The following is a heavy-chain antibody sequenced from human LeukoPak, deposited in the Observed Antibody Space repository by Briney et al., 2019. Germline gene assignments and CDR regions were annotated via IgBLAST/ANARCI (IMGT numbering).Heavy chain of an antibody. D-gene: IGHD7-27*01. CDR3: ARHRLGTYNFDY. CDR1: GGSLSSYY. J-gene: IGHJ4*02. V-gene: IGHV4-39*07. CDR2: VYYSGSP. Sequence: SETLSLTCTVSGGSLSSYYWGWIRQPPGKGREWYGNVYYSGSPYYSAALKSRVHIPVDTSKDQFSLKLSSVTAADTAVYYCARHRLGTYNFDYWGQGTLVTVSS.